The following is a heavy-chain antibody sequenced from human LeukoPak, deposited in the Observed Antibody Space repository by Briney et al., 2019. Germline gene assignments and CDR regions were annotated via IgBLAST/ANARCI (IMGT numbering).Heavy chain of an antibody. D-gene: IGHD2-21*02. CDR2: ISSSSSYI. V-gene: IGHV3-21*01. CDR3: VRGDWYFES. J-gene: IGHJ4*02. CDR1: GFTFSSYS. Sequence: GGSLRLSCAASGFTFSSYSMNWVRQAPGKGLEWVSSISSSSSYIYYADSVKGRFTISRDNAKKSLYLQMRSLRPEDTAVYFCVRGDWYFESWGQGTLVTVSS.